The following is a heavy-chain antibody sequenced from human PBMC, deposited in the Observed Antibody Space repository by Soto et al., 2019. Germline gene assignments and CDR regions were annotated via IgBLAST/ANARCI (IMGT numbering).Heavy chain of an antibody. CDR2: INHSGST. V-gene: IGHV4-34*01. CDR1: GGSFSGYY. J-gene: IGHJ5*02. Sequence: SETLSLTCAVYGGSFSGYYWSWIRQPPGKGLEWIGEINHSGSTNYNPSLKSRVTISVDTSKNQFSLKLSSVTAADTAVYYCARAINNGGYYGSGRRSNWFDPWGQGTLVTVSS. D-gene: IGHD3-10*01. CDR3: ARAINNGGYYGSGRRSNWFDP.